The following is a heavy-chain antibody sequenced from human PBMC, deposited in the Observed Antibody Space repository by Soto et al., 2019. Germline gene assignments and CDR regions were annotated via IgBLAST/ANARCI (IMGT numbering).Heavy chain of an antibody. CDR2: ISWDGGST. Sequence: EVQLVESGGVVVQPGGSLRLSCAASGFTFDDYTMHWVRQAPGKGLEWVSLISWDGGSTYYADSVKGRFTISRDNSKNSLYLQMNSLRTEDTALYYCAKGGAAAGNNWFDPWGQGTLVTVSS. J-gene: IGHJ5*02. V-gene: IGHV3-43*01. D-gene: IGHD6-13*01. CDR3: AKGGAAAGNNWFDP. CDR1: GFTFDDYT.